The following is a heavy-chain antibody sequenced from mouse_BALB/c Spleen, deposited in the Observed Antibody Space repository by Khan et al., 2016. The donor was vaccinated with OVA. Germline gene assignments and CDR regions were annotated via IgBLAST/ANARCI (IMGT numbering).Heavy chain of an antibody. CDR3: ARRYDYDEGLAY. D-gene: IGHD2-4*01. CDR1: GFSLTSYG. CDR2: IWRVGST. V-gene: IGHV2-2*02. Sequence: QVQLQESGPGLVQPSQSLSITCTVSGFSLTSYGVHWVRQSPGKGLEWLGVIWRVGSTDYNAAFISRLNIRKDNSTSQAFFKMHSLQANDTAIYYCARRYDYDEGLAYWGQGTLVTVSA. J-gene: IGHJ3*01.